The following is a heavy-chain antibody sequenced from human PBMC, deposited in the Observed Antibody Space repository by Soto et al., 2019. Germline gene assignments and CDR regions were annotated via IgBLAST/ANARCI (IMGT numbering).Heavy chain of an antibody. Sequence: SETLSLTCAVYGGSFSGYYWSWIRQPPGKGLEWIGEINHSGSTNYNPSLKSRVTISVDTSKNQFSLKLSSVTASDTAVYYCARGYSKYYDFWSGYGPLHYYYGMDVWGQGTTVTVSS. CDR2: INHSGST. J-gene: IGHJ6*02. CDR3: ARGYSKYYDFWSGYGPLHYYYGMDV. CDR1: GGSFSGYY. V-gene: IGHV4-34*01. D-gene: IGHD3-3*01.